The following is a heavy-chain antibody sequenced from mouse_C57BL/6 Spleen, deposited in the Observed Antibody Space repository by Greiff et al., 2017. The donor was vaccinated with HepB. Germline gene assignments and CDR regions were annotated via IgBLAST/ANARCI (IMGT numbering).Heavy chain of an antibody. CDR3: APMVTTGY. CDR1: GYTFTSYG. V-gene: IGHV1-81*01. D-gene: IGHD2-2*01. CDR2: IYPRSGNT. J-gene: IGHJ2*01. Sequence: QVQLQQSGAELARPGASVKLSCKASGYTFTSYGISWVKQRTGQGLEWIGEIYPRSGNTYYNEKFKGKATLTADKSSSTAYMELRSLTSDDSAVYFCAPMVTTGYWGQGTTLTVSS.